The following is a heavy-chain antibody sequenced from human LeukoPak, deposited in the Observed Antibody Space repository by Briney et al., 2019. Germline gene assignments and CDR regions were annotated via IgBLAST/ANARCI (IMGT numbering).Heavy chain of an antibody. CDR2: IKYDGSAT. J-gene: IGHJ4*02. D-gene: IGHD5-24*01. CDR3: TRVGYIDEGIDY. CDR1: GFTFSNYW. V-gene: IGHV3-74*01. Sequence: GGSLRLSCAASGFTFSNYWMHWIRQVPGEGLVWVSHIKYDGSATNYADSVKGRFTISRDNAKNTLYLQMNSLRAEDTAVYYCTRVGYIDEGIDYWGQGTLVTVSS.